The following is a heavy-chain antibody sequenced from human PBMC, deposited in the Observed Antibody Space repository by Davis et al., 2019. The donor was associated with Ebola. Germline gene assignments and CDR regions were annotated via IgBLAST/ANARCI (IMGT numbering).Heavy chain of an antibody. CDR2: ISSSSSYI. D-gene: IGHD3-22*01. V-gene: IGHV3-21*01. CDR3: ARSPLYYYDSSGYLAY. J-gene: IGHJ4*02. Sequence: GGSLRLSCAASGFTFSSYSMNWVRQAPGKGLEWVSSISSSSSYIYYADSVKGRFTISRDNAKNSLYLQMNSLRAEDTAVYYCARSPLYYYDSSGYLAYWGQGTLVTVSS. CDR1: GFTFSSYS.